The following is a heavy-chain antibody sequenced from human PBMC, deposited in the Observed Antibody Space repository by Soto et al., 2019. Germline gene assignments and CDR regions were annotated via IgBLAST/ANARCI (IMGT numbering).Heavy chain of an antibody. V-gene: IGHV1-58*02. CDR1: GFTFTSSA. Sequence: ASVKVSCKASGFTFTSSAMQWVRQARGQRLEWIGWIVVGSGNTNYAQKFQERVTITRDMSTSTAYMELSSLRSEDTAVYYCAAGMFNDGSGSYYINYYYYGMDVWGQGTTVTVSS. D-gene: IGHD3-10*01. CDR2: IVVGSGNT. J-gene: IGHJ6*02. CDR3: AAGMFNDGSGSYYINYYYYGMDV.